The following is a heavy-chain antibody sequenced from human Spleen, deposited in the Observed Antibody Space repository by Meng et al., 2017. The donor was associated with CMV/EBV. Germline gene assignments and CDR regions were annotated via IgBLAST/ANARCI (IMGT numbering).Heavy chain of an antibody. CDR3: ARSIEARYYYYGMDA. D-gene: IGHD6-6*01. J-gene: IGHJ6*02. CDR2: INSDGSTT. V-gene: IGHV3-74*01. CDR1: GFTFSSYS. Sequence: GESLKISCAASGFTFSSYSMNWVRQAPGKGLEWVSRINSDGSTTSDADSVKGRFTISRDNAKNTLFLQMNSLRAEDTAVYYCARSIEARYYYYGMDAWGQGTTVTVSS.